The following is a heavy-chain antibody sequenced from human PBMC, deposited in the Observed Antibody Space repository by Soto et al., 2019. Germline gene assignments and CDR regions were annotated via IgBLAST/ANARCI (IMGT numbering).Heavy chain of an antibody. CDR1: GGTFSSYT. V-gene: IGHV1-69*02. D-gene: IGHD6-19*01. Sequence: QVQLVQSGAEVKKPGSSVKVSCKASGGTFSSYTISWVRQAPGQGLEWMGRIIPILGIANYAQKFQGRVTSTLDXXTSTAYMELSSLRSEDTAVYYCARVQWLDLGYFDYWGQGTLVTVSS. J-gene: IGHJ4*02. CDR2: IIPILGIA. CDR3: ARVQWLDLGYFDY.